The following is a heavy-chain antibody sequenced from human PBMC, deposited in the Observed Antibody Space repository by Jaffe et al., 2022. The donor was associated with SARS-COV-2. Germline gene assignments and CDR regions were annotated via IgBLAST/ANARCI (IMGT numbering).Heavy chain of an antibody. CDR3: ARRGFLTNYSLLEY. CDR1: GYSFTSYD. Sequence: QVQLVQSGAEVKKPGASVKVSCKASGYSFTSYDISWVRQAPGQGLEWMGWISAYRHNTDYAQKFLDRVTMTIDTSTSTAYMELRSLRSDDTAVYYCARRGFLTNYSLLEYWGQGTQVTVSS. J-gene: IGHJ4*02. D-gene: IGHD3-9*01. CDR2: ISAYRHNT. V-gene: IGHV1-18*01.